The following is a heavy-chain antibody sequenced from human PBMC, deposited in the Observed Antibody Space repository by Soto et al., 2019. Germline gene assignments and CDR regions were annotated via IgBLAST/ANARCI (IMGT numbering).Heavy chain of an antibody. CDR2: IRRKANSYTT. D-gene: IGHD6-19*01. V-gene: IGHV3-72*01. CDR3: AMLGGWSGGSSGMDV. J-gene: IGHJ6*02. CDR1: GLIFSDYH. Sequence: EVQLVESGGGLVQPGGSLSLSCAASGLIFSDYHMDWVRQAPGTGLVWVGRIRRKANSYTTEYAASVKGRFTISRDDSKTSLYLQMNSLKSEYTAVYYCAMLGGWSGGSSGMDVWGQGTTVTVSS.